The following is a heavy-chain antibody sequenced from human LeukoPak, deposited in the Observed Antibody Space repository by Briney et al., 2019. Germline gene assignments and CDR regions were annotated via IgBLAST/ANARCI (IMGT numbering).Heavy chain of an antibody. J-gene: IGHJ4*02. CDR3: ARRYSGYDSKRYFDY. CDR2: INHSGST. V-gene: IGHV4-34*01. D-gene: IGHD5-12*01. Sequence: KPSETLSLTCAVYGGSFSGYYWSWIRQPPGKGLEWIGEINHSGSTNYNPSLKSRVTISVDTSKNQFSLKLSSVTAADTAVYYCARRYSGYDSKRYFDYWGQGTLVTVSS. CDR1: GGSFSGYY.